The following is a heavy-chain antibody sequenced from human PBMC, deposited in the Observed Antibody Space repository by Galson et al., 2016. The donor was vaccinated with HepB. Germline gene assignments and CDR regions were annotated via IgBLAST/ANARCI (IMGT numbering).Heavy chain of an antibody. V-gene: IGHV1-18*01. D-gene: IGHD3-22*01. Sequence: SVKVSCKAAGYTLFNYPVSWVRQAPGQGLEWMGWISTYNGNTIYAEKFQGRVTMSTDTSTNTAYMGLRSLRSDDTAVYYCAGKDPDYYESTGPLNYWGQGTLVTVST. J-gene: IGHJ4*02. CDR2: ISTYNGNT. CDR3: AGKDPDYYESTGPLNY. CDR1: GYTLFNYP.